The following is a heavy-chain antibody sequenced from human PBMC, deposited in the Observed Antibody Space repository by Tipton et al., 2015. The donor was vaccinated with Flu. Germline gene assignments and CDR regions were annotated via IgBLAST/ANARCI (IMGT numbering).Heavy chain of an antibody. V-gene: IGHV3-48*03. CDR1: GFTFSSYE. CDR2: ISSSGSTI. D-gene: IGHD2-8*02. J-gene: IGHJ6*02. CDR3: ATVPVGMIMHYYGMDV. Sequence: VQLVQSGGGLVQPGGSLRLSCAASGFTFSSYEMNWVRQAPGKGLEWLSYISSSGSTISYADSVRGRFTISRDNAKNSLYLQLNSLRVEDTAVYYCATVPVGMIMHYYGMDVWGQGTTVTVSS.